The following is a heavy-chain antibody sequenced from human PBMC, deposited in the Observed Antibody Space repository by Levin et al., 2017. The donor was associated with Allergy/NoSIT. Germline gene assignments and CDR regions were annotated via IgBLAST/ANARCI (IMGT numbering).Heavy chain of an antibody. D-gene: IGHD3-9*01. CDR3: SATYFDILTSYYSLDY. J-gene: IGHJ4*02. CDR2: IYYTGST. CDR1: GGSISSPTYY. Sequence: NPSETLSLICTVSGGSISSPTYYWGWIRQPPGKGLEWIGSIYYTGSTYYSPSLKSRVTVSVDMSKNQFSLKLSSVTAADTAVYYCSATYFDILTSYYSLDYWGQGAPVTVSS. V-gene: IGHV4-39*01.